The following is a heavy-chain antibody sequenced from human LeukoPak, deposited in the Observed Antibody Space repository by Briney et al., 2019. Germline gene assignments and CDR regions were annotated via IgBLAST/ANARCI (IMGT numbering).Heavy chain of an antibody. CDR3: ARGDAFSGDY. J-gene: IGHJ4*02. D-gene: IGHD5-24*01. Sequence: PGGSLRLSCAASGFTFSTYRMTWVRQAPGKGLEWVANIHQDGNEKYYVDSVKGRFTISRDNAKKSLYLQMNSLRVEDTAVYYCARGDAFSGDYWGQGTLVTVSS. CDR1: GFTFSTYR. CDR2: IHQDGNEK. V-gene: IGHV3-7*04.